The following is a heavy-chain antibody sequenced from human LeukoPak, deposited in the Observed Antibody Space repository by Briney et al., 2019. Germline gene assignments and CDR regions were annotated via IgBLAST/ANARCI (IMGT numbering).Heavy chain of an antibody. Sequence: PSETLSLTCAVYGGSFSGYYWSWIRQPPGKGLEWIGETNDSGSTNYNPSLKSRVTISVDTSKNQFSLKVISVTAADTAVYYCARALGCSGGSCYFWFDPWGQGTLVTVSS. CDR3: ARALGCSGGSCYFWFDP. D-gene: IGHD2-15*01. V-gene: IGHV4-34*01. CDR1: GGSFSGYY. J-gene: IGHJ5*02. CDR2: TNDSGST.